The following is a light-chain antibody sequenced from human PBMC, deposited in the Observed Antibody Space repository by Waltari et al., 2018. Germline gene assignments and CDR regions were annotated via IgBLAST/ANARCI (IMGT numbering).Light chain of an antibody. CDR2: DAS. J-gene: IGKJ4*01. CDR1: QSVSSY. V-gene: IGKV3-11*01. CDR3: QQRSNWPLLT. Sequence: EIVLTQSAATLSLSPVVRATLSCRASQSVSSYLAWYQQKPGQAPRLLIYDASNRGTGIPARFSGSGSGTDFTLTISSLEPEDFAVYYCQQRSNWPLLTFGGGTKVEIK.